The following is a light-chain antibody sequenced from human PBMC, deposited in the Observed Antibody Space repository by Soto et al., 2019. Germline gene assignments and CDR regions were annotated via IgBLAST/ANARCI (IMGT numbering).Light chain of an antibody. CDR1: QDIRKE. V-gene: IGKV1-6*01. Sequence: AIQMTQSPSSLSASVGDRVTITCRASQDIRKELGWYQQKPGKAPNLLIYAASTLQSGVPSRFSGSGSGADFTLTISSLQPEDFATYYCLQDYNDPRTFGQGTKVEV. CDR2: AAS. J-gene: IGKJ1*01. CDR3: LQDYNDPRT.